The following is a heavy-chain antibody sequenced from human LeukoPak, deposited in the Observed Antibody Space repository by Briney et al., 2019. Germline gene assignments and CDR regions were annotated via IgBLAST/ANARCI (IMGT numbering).Heavy chain of an antibody. D-gene: IGHD1-26*01. CDR2: ISYDGSKK. Sequence: GGSLRLSCAASGFTFSTYTLHWVRQAPGKGLEWMALISYDGSKKYYAGSLKGRFTISRDNSKNTLHLQMNSLRVEDTALYYCARVGNSGSYRGLYYFDYWGQGTLVTVFS. CDR3: ARVGNSGSYRGLYYFDY. V-gene: IGHV3-30*04. CDR1: GFTFSTYT. J-gene: IGHJ4*02.